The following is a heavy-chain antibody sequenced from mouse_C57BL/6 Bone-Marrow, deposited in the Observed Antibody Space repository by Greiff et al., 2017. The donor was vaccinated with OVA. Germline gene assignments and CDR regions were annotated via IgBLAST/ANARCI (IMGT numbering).Heavy chain of an antibody. CDR2: ISSGSSTI. V-gene: IGHV5-17*01. CDR3: ARPEGSSPAWFAY. D-gene: IGHD1-1*01. Sequence: EVQLVESGGGLVKPGGSLKLSCAASGFTFSDYGMHWVRQAPEKGLEWVAYISSGSSTIYYADTVKGRFTISRDNAKNTLFLQMTSLRSEDTAMYYCARPEGSSPAWFAYWGQGTLVTVSA. J-gene: IGHJ3*01. CDR1: GFTFSDYG.